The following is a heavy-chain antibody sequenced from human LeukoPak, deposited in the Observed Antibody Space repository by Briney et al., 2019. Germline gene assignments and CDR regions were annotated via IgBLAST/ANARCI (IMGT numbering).Heavy chain of an antibody. Sequence: ASVKVSCKASGYTFTSSYLHWVRRAPGQGLEWMGMISPSGASTTYAQKFQGRVTMTRDTSTSTVYMELSSLRSEDTAVYYCARARGFDYWGQGTLVTVSS. CDR2: ISPSGAST. V-gene: IGHV1-46*01. CDR1: GYTFTSSY. J-gene: IGHJ4*02. CDR3: ARARGFDY.